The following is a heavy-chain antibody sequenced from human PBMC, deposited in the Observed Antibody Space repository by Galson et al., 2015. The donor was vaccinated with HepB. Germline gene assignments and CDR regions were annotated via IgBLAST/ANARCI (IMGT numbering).Heavy chain of an antibody. Sequence: SLRLSCAASGFDFSASWMSWVRQAPGQGLEWVANIKQDGSKKYYVDSVKGRFTISRDNAKNSVYLQMNSLRSADTAVYYCAREGAGGVPFDCWGQGTLVTVSS. CDR2: IKQDGSKK. CDR1: GFDFSASW. J-gene: IGHJ4*02. V-gene: IGHV3-7*01. D-gene: IGHD2-8*02. CDR3: AREGAGGVPFDC.